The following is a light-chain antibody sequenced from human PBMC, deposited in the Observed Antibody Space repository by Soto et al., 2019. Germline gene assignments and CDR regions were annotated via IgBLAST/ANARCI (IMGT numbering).Light chain of an antibody. Sequence: EIVMTQSPATLSASPGERATLSCRASQSVSSNFAWYQQKPGQAPRLLIYGASTRATGIPARFSGSGSGTEFTLTISSLQSEDFAVYYCQQYNNWAMYTFGQGTKLEIK. V-gene: IGKV3-15*01. CDR2: GAS. J-gene: IGKJ2*01. CDR3: QQYNNWAMYT. CDR1: QSVSSN.